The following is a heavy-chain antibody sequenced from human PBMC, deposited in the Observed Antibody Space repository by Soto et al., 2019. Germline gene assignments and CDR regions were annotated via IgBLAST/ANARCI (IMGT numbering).Heavy chain of an antibody. J-gene: IGHJ3*02. D-gene: IGHD1-26*01. CDR1: GGSISSYY. CDR2: IYKSGST. V-gene: IGHV4-59*01. Sequence: SETLSLTCTVPGGSISSYYWTWIRQTPGKGLEWIGYIYKSGSTNYNPPLKSRVTISEDTSKNQFSLKLSSVTAADTAVYYCARSTWGYAFDIWGQGTMVTVSS. CDR3: ARSTWGYAFDI.